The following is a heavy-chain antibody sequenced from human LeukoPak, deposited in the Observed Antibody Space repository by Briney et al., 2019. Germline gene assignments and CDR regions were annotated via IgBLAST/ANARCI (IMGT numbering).Heavy chain of an antibody. Sequence: ASVKVSCKASGYTFTSYDISWVRQATGQGLEWMGWMNPNSANTGYAQKFQGRITMTRNTSISTAYMELSSLRSEDTAVYYCARGTNGGEVWSGYYHPIPLDYWGQGTLVTVSS. V-gene: IGHV1-8*01. CDR3: ARGTNGGEVWSGYYHPIPLDY. D-gene: IGHD3-3*01. CDR2: MNPNSANT. J-gene: IGHJ4*02. CDR1: GYTFTSYD.